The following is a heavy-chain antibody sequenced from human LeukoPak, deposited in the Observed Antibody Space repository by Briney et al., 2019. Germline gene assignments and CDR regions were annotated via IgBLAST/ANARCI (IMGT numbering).Heavy chain of an antibody. CDR1: GYSISSGYY. D-gene: IGHD2-2*01. CDR2: MYHSGST. V-gene: IGHV4-38-2*01. CDR3: AKNCGSTSCYWNDAFDI. J-gene: IGHJ3*02. Sequence: PSETLSLTCAVSGYSISSGYYWGCIRQPPGKGLEWIASMYHSGSTYYNPSLKSRVTISVDTSKDQFSLKLSSVTAADTAVYYCAKNCGSTSCYWNDAFDIWGQGTMVTVSS.